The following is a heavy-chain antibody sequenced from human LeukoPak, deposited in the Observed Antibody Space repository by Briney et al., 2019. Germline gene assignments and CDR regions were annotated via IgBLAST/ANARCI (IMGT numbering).Heavy chain of an antibody. Sequence: GGSLRLSCAASGVTFSSYAMHWVRQAPGKGLEWVAVISYDGSNKYYADSVKGRFTISRDNSKNTLYLQMNSLRAEDTAVYYCARRGSSFDWLLLSAFDIWGQGTMVTVSS. CDR2: ISYDGSNK. CDR3: ARRGSSFDWLLLSAFDI. D-gene: IGHD3-9*01. J-gene: IGHJ3*02. CDR1: GVTFSSYA. V-gene: IGHV3-30-3*01.